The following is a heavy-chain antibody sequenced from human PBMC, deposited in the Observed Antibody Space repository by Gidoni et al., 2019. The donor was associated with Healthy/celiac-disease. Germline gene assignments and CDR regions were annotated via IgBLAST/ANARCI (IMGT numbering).Heavy chain of an antibody. Sequence: QITLKESGPTLVKPTQTLTLTCTFSGFSLSTSGVGVGWIRQPPGKALEWLALIYWDDDKRYSPSLKRRLTITKDTFKNQVVLTMTNMDPGDTAKYYCAHSVKAGTYMESGWFDPWGQGTLVTVSS. V-gene: IGHV2-5*02. CDR1: GFSLSTSGVG. CDR2: IYWDDDK. D-gene: IGHD1-7*01. J-gene: IGHJ5*02. CDR3: AHSVKAGTYMESGWFDP.